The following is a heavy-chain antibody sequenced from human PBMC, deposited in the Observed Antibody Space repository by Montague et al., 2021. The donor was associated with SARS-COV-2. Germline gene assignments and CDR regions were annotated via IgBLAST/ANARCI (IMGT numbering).Heavy chain of an antibody. J-gene: IGHJ3*02. V-gene: IGHV4-59*11. Sequence: TLSLTCSVSGASISSHYWSWIRQSPGKGLEWIGYIYYSGTTIYNPSLESRVTISVDTSSNVFSLKLRSVTAADTAIYYCARYEAVADAFDIWGQGTVVTVS. CDR3: ARYEAVADAFDI. CDR2: IYYSGTT. CDR1: GASISSHY. D-gene: IGHD6-19*01.